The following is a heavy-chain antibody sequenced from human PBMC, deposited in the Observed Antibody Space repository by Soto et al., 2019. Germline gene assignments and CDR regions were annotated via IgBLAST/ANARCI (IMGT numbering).Heavy chain of an antibody. Sequence: ASVKVSCKASGYTFTSYYMHWVRQAPGQGLEWMGIINPSGGSTSYAQKFQGRVTMTRDTSTSTVYMELSSLRSEDTAVYYCARAYILNGYYDAFDIWGQGTMVTVSS. CDR2: INPSGGST. J-gene: IGHJ3*02. CDR3: ARAYILNGYYDAFDI. D-gene: IGHD3-9*01. V-gene: IGHV1-46*01. CDR1: GYTFTSYY.